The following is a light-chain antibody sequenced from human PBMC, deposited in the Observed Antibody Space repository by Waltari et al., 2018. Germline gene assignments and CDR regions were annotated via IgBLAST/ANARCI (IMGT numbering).Light chain of an antibody. J-gene: IGLJ2*01. CDR3: QAWDSSTAEVV. CDR2: QDN. Sequence: SYELTQPPSVSVSPGQTASITCPGDKLGDKYACWYQQKPGQSPVLVIYQDNKRPSGIPERFSGSNSGNTATLTISSTQAMDEADYYCQAWDSSTAEVVFGGGTKLTVL. V-gene: IGLV3-1*01. CDR1: KLGDKY.